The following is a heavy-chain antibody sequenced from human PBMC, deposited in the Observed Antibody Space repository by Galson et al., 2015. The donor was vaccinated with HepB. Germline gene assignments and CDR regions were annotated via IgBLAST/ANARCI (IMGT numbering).Heavy chain of an antibody. CDR3: ARDSWYDYYYHGMDV. V-gene: IGHV1-8*01. D-gene: IGHD6-13*01. CDR2: MNPNSGNT. CDR1: GYTFTSYD. Sequence: SVKVSCKASGYTFTSYDINWVRQATGQGLEWMGWMNPNSGNTGYAQKFQGRVAMTRNTSISTAYMELSSLGSEDTAVYYCARDSWYDYYYHGMDVWGQGTTVTVSS. J-gene: IGHJ6*02.